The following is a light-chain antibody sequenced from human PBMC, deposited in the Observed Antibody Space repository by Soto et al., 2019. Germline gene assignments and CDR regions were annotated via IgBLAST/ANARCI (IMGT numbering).Light chain of an antibody. V-gene: IGKV3-20*01. CDR1: QSVSSIY. Sequence: EIVLTQSPGTLSLSPGERATLSCRASQSVSSIYLAWYQHKPGQAPSLIIYGASSRATGIPDRFSGSGSGTDFTLTISRLEPEDFAVYYCQQYGSSSWTFGRGTTVEIK. J-gene: IGKJ1*01. CDR2: GAS. CDR3: QQYGSSSWT.